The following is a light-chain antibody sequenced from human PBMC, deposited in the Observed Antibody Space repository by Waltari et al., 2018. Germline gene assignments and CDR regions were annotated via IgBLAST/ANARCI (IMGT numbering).Light chain of an antibody. CDR1: QCISNY. J-gene: IGKJ4*01. CDR2: AAS. CDR3: QKYNSAPLT. Sequence: IQMTRSPSSLSASVGHSVPITCRASQCISNYLAWYQQKPGKVPKLLIYAASTLQPGVPSRFSGSGSGTDFTLTISSLQPEDVATYYCQKYNSAPLTFGGGTKVEIK. V-gene: IGKV1-27*01.